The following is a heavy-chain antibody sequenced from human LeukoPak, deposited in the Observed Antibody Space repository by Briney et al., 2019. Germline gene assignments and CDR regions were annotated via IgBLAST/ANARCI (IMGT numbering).Heavy chain of an antibody. J-gene: IGHJ4*02. V-gene: IGHV3-23*01. Sequence: GGSLGLSCAASGFTFSTYAMSWVRQAPGKGLEWVSAISDSGDKTYYADSVKGRFTISRDNSKNTLYLQMNSLRAEDTAVYYCAKDLKDVLMVYAQYHPNFDYWGQGTLVTVSS. CDR1: GFTFSTYA. CDR3: AKDLKDVLMVYAQYHPNFDY. D-gene: IGHD2-8*01. CDR2: ISDSGDKT.